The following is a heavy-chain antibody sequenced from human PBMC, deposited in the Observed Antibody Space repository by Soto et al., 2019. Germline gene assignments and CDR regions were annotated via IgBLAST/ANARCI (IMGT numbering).Heavy chain of an antibody. CDR2: MYNSEDT. CDR3: VRHATDRLGNAEDWYFDL. V-gene: IGHV4-59*08. J-gene: IGHJ2*01. Sequence: QVQLQESGPGLVRPSETLSLTCTVSAASISSYYWTWIRQPPGKGLEWIGHMYNSEDTKYNPSLKTRVTMSVDTSKNQFSLKLRSVTAADTAIYYCVRHATDRLGNAEDWYFDLWGRGTLVTVSS. D-gene: IGHD2-15*01. CDR1: AASISSYY.